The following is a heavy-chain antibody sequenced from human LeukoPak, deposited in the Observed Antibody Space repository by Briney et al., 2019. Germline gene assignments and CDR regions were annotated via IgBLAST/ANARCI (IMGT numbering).Heavy chain of an antibody. D-gene: IGHD3-10*01. Sequence: GGSLRLSCAASGFTFSSYEMNWVRQAPGKGLEWVSYISSSGSTIYYADSVKGRFTISRDNAKNSLYLQMNSLRAEDTAVYYCATLELWFGELRDGGSAFDIWGQGTMVTVSS. V-gene: IGHV3-48*03. CDR3: ATLELWFGELRDGGSAFDI. J-gene: IGHJ3*02. CDR1: GFTFSSYE. CDR2: ISSSGSTI.